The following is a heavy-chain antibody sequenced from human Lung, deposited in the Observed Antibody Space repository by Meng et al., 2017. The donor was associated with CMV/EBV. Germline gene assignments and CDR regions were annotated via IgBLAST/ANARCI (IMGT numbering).Heavy chain of an antibody. D-gene: IGHD1-26*01. V-gene: IGHV3-21*01. CDR3: ARGESEWELLSYYYYYGMDV. Sequence: GEXXKISCAASGFTFSSYSMNWVRQAPGKGLEWVSSISSSSSYIYYADSVKGRFTISRDNAKNSLYLQMNSLRAEDTAVYYCARGESEWELLSYYYYYGMDVWGQGTXVTVSS. CDR2: ISSSSSYI. J-gene: IGHJ6*02. CDR1: GFTFSSYS.